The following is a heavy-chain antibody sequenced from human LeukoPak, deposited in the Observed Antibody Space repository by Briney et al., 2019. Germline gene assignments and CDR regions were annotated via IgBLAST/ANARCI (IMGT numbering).Heavy chain of an antibody. CDR2: INSDGINT. Sequence: GGSLRLSCAASGFTFSNYWMHWVRQAPGKGLVWVSRINSDGINTSYADSVKGRFTISRDNAKNTLNLQMNSLRAEDTAVYYCVRGKANYGSGSDVWGKGTTVTVSS. D-gene: IGHD3-10*01. V-gene: IGHV3-74*01. J-gene: IGHJ6*04. CDR1: GFTFSNYW. CDR3: VRGKANYGSGSDV.